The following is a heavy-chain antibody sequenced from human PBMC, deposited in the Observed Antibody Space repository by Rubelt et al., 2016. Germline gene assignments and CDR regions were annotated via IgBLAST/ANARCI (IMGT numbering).Heavy chain of an antibody. V-gene: IGHV3-23*01. CDR3: ARRGGHTSGGSWYSDY. CDR2: ISGSGGST. CDR1: GFTFSSYA. D-gene: IGHD2-15*01. Sequence: EVQLLESGGGLVQPGGSLRLSCAASGFTFSSYAMSWVRQAPGKGLEWVSAISGSGGSTYYADSVKGRFTISRDNSKNTLYLQMNSLRAEDTAVYYCARRGGHTSGGSWYSDYWGQGTLVTVSS. J-gene: IGHJ4*02.